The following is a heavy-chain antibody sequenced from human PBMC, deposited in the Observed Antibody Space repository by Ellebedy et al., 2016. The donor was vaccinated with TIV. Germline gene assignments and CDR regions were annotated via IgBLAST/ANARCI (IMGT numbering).Heavy chain of an antibody. CDR3: AASVSVTGGIDY. CDR1: GGSISSSSYY. V-gene: IGHV4-39*01. J-gene: IGHJ4*02. D-gene: IGHD2-8*02. CDR2: ISYRGSS. Sequence: MPSETLSLTCTVSGGSISSSSYYWGWIRQTPGKGLEWIGTISYRGSSDYAPSLKRRVTLSVHTTMDQFSLKLSSVTAADSAVYFCAASVSVTGGIDYWGQGTLVTVS.